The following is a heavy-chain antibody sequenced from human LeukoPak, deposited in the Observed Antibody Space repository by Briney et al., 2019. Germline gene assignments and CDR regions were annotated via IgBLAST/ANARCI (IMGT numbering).Heavy chain of an antibody. Sequence: GGSLRLSCAASGFTFSSYSMNCVRQAPGKGLEWVSSISSSSSYIYYADSVKGRFTISRDNAKNSLYLQMNSLRAEDTAVYYCARDPGGGDSNFDYWGQGTLVTVSS. V-gene: IGHV3-21*01. CDR2: ISSSSSYI. D-gene: IGHD2-21*02. CDR3: ARDPGGGDSNFDY. CDR1: GFTFSSYS. J-gene: IGHJ4*02.